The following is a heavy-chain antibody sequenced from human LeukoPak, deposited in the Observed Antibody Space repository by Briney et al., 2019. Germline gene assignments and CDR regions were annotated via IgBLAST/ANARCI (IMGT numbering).Heavy chain of an antibody. D-gene: IGHD2-2*01. Sequence: PGGSLRLSCAASGFTFSSYSMNWVRQAPGKGLEWVSSISSSSGYIYYADSVKGRFTISRDNAKNSLYLQMNSLRAEDTAVYYCARDLTHCSSTNCQGYWGQGTLVTVSS. CDR3: ARDLTHCSSTNCQGY. CDR2: ISSSSGYI. CDR1: GFTFSSYS. J-gene: IGHJ4*02. V-gene: IGHV3-21*01.